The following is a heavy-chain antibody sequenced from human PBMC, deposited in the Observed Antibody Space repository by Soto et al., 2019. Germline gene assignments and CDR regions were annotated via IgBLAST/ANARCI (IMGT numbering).Heavy chain of an antibody. CDR1: GFTFSSYW. D-gene: IGHD3-3*01. CDR3: ARDKYDFWSGSPLDY. Sequence: GGSLRLSCAASGFTFSSYWMSWVRQAPGKGLEWVANIKQDGSEKYYVDSVKGRFTISRDNAKNSLYLQMNSLRAEDTAVYYCARDKYDFWSGSPLDYWGQGTLVTVSS. J-gene: IGHJ4*02. CDR2: IKQDGSEK. V-gene: IGHV3-7*03.